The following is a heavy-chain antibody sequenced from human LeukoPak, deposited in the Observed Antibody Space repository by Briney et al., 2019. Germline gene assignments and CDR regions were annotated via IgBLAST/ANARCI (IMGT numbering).Heavy chain of an antibody. J-gene: IGHJ4*02. Sequence: GASVKVSCKASGYTFTGYYVHWVRQAPGQGLEWMGWINPNSGGTNYAQKFQGRVTMTRDTSISTAYMELSRLRSDDTAVYYCARAAAGIMMGYFDYWGQGTLVTVSS. CDR1: GYTFTGYY. CDR3: ARAAAGIMMGYFDY. V-gene: IGHV1-2*02. CDR2: INPNSGGT. D-gene: IGHD6-13*01.